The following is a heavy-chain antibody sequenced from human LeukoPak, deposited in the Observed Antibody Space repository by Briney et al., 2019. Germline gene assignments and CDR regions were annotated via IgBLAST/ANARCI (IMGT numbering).Heavy chain of an antibody. CDR1: GFSFSGHW. CDR3: AKSDGFDY. V-gene: IGHV3-74*01. J-gene: IGHJ4*02. CDR2: ISPTGSTT. Sequence: GGSLRLSCTASGFSFSGHWMHWARQLPGKGLVWVSRISPTGSTTSYADSVKGRFTVSRDNSKNTLYLQMNSLRAEDTAVYYCAKSDGFDYWGQGTLVTVSS. D-gene: IGHD5-24*01.